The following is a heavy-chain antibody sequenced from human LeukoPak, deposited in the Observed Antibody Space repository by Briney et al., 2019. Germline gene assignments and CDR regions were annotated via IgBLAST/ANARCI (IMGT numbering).Heavy chain of an antibody. V-gene: IGHV4-39*01. CDR3: VKQGNGGFFQY. CDR1: GDSISSSNEF. CDR2: IYYGAST. Sequence: SETLSLTCIDSGDSISSSNEFWGWIRQPPGKGLEWIGSIYYGASTYYNPSLKSRVTIFVDTSKNQFSLKLTSVTAADTAVYYCVKQGNGGFFQYWGQGPLVTVSS. J-gene: IGHJ1*01.